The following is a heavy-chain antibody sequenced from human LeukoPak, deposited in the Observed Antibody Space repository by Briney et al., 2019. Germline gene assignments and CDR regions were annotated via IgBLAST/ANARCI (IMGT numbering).Heavy chain of an antibody. Sequence: PSETLSLTCIVSGGSISSHYWSWIRQPPGKGLEWIGYLHYSGSTNYNPSLKSRVTISVDTSKNQFSLKLSSVTAADTAVYYCAREGEQLAFFDYWGQGTLVTVSS. D-gene: IGHD6-6*01. CDR1: GGSISSHY. V-gene: IGHV4-59*11. CDR3: AREGEQLAFFDY. J-gene: IGHJ4*02. CDR2: LHYSGST.